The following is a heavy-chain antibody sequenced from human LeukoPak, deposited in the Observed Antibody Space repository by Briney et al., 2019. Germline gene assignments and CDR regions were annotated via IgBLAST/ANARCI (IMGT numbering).Heavy chain of an antibody. D-gene: IGHD1-7*01. V-gene: IGHV3-7*01. Sequence: GGSLRLSCAASGFTFSSYWMSWVRQAPGKGLERVANIKQDGSEKYYVDSVKGRFTISRDNAKNSLYLQMNSLRAEDTAVYYCARDPETGITGTTNYWGQGTLVTVSS. CDR1: GFTFSSYW. CDR3: ARDPETGITGTTNY. CDR2: IKQDGSEK. J-gene: IGHJ4*02.